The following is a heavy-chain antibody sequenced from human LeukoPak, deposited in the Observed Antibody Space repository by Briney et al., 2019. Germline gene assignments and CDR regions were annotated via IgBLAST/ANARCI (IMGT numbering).Heavy chain of an antibody. CDR1: GGSISSSSYY. CDR3: ARGVVDGYNDDY. CDR2: INHRGST. Sequence: PSETLSLTCTVSGGSISSSSYYWGWIRQPPGKGLEWIGEINHRGSTSYNPSLKSRVTISIDTSKNQFSLNLNSVTAADTAVYYCARGVVDGYNDDYWGQGTLVTVSS. V-gene: IGHV4-39*07. D-gene: IGHD5-24*01. J-gene: IGHJ4*02.